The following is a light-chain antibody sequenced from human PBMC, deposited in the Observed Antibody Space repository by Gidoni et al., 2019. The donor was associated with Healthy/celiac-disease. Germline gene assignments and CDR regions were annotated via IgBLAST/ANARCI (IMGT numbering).Light chain of an antibody. CDR1: SSNIGARYA. CDR2: GNS. J-gene: IGLJ2*01. V-gene: IGLV1-40*01. Sequence: QSVLTQPPSVSGAHGQRVTISCTGSSSNIGARYAVHWYQQLPGTAPKLLIYGNSNRPSGVPDRFSGSKSGTSASLAITGLQAEDEADYYCQSYDSSLSDVVFGGGTKLTVL. CDR3: QSYDSSLSDVV.